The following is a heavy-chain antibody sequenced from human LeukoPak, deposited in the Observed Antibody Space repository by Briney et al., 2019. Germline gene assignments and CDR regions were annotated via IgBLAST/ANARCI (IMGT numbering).Heavy chain of an antibody. CDR3: VKDIAAAGTGSDFDY. J-gene: IGHJ4*02. CDR1: GFTFSSYA. Sequence: GGSLRLSCSASGFTFSSYAMPWVRQAPGKGLEYVSAISSNGGSTYYADSVKGRFTISRDNSKNTLYLQMSSLRAEDTAVYYCVKDIAAAGTGSDFDYWGQGTLVTVSS. D-gene: IGHD6-13*01. V-gene: IGHV3-64D*09. CDR2: ISSNGGST.